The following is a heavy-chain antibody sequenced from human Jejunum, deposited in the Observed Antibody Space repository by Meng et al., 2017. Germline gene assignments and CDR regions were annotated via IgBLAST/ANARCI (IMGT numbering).Heavy chain of an antibody. CDR3: ARGGRDDYNVPHY. D-gene: IGHD5-24*01. CDR1: GDTFIGYY. Sequence: QVQLVQSGAEVKKPGASVKVSCKTSGDTFIGYYMHWVRQAPGQGLEWMGRINPDNGVTNSAQRFQGRVTMTRDTSITTAYMELNRLTSGDTAFYYCARGGRDDYNVPHYWGQGTLVTASS. J-gene: IGHJ4*02. V-gene: IGHV1-2*06. CDR2: INPDNGVT.